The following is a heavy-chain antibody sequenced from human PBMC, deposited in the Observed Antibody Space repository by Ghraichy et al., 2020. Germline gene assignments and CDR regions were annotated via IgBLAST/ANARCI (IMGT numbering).Heavy chain of an antibody. D-gene: IGHD6-13*01. CDR1: GFTFSTYA. Sequence: GGSLRLSCAASGFTFSTYAMHWVRQAPGKGLEWVAVISYDGGNKYYADSVKGRFTISRDNSNNTLYLQMNSLRAEDTAVYYCARGVQLVSWYFDLWGRGTLVTVSS. CDR3: ARGVQLVSWYFDL. J-gene: IGHJ2*01. CDR2: ISYDGGNK. V-gene: IGHV3-30-3*01.